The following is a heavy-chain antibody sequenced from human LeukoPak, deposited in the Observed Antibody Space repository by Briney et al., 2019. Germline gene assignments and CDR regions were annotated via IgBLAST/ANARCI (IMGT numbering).Heavy chain of an antibody. CDR2: INSDGSST. CDR3: ARGPYYYDSTHFDY. CDR1: GFTFSSYW. D-gene: IGHD3-22*01. Sequence: PGGSLRLSCAASGFTFSSYWMHWVRQAPGKGLVWVSRINSDGSSTSNADSVKGRFTISRDNAKNTLYLQMNSLRAEDTAVYYCARGPYYYDSTHFDYWGQGTLVTVSS. J-gene: IGHJ4*02. V-gene: IGHV3-74*01.